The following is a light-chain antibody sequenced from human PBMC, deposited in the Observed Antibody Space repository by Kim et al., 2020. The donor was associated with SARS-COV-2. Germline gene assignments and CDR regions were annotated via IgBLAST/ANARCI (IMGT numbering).Light chain of an antibody. CDR3: QQRRNWPPT. J-gene: IGKJ5*01. Sequence: LSPGERATPSCRASQSVSSYLAWYQQKPGQAPRLLIYDASNRATGIPARFSGSGSGTDFTLTISSLEPEDFAVYYCQQRRNWPPTFGQGTRLEIK. V-gene: IGKV3-11*01. CDR1: QSVSSY. CDR2: DAS.